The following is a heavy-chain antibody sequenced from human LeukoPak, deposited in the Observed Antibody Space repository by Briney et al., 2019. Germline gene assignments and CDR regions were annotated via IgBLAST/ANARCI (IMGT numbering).Heavy chain of an antibody. J-gene: IGHJ4*02. CDR3: AGGTGFIIKD. CDR1: GFTFSLYW. Sequence: GGSLRLSCAASGFTFSLYWMNWVRRAPGKGLEWVANIKQDGSEKNYVDSVKGRFTISRDNAKNSLYLQVNNLRVEDTAMYYCAGGTGFIIKDWGQGTLVTVSS. D-gene: IGHD3-9*01. V-gene: IGHV3-7*03. CDR2: IKQDGSEK.